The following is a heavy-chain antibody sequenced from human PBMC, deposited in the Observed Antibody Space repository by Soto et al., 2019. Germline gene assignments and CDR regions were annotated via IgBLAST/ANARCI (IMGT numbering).Heavy chain of an antibody. J-gene: IGHJ4*02. CDR2: ISYDGSNK. Sequence: GGSLRLSCAASGFTFSSYAMHWVRQAPGKGLEWVAVISYDGSNKYYADSVKGRFTISRDNSKNTLYLQMNSLRAEDTAVYYCARGSTMVRGATFDYWGQGTLVTVSS. D-gene: IGHD3-10*01. V-gene: IGHV3-30-3*01. CDR3: ARGSTMVRGATFDY. CDR1: GFTFSSYA.